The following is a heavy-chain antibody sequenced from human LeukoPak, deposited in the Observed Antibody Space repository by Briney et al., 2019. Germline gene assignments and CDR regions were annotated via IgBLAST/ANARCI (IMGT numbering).Heavy chain of an antibody. CDR3: ARDLSEINYYDSSGSFDY. V-gene: IGHV4-59*12. CDR2: IYYSGST. J-gene: IGHJ4*02. CDR1: GGSISSYY. D-gene: IGHD3-22*01. Sequence: SETLSLTCTVSGGSISSYYWSWIRQPPGKGLEWIGYIYYSGSTNYNPSLKSRVTISVDTSKNQFSLKLSSVTAADTAVYYCARDLSEINYYDSSGSFDYWGQGTLVTVSS.